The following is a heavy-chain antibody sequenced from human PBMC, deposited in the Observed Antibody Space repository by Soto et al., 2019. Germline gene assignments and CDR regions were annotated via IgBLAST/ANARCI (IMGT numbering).Heavy chain of an antibody. Sequence: QVQLVQSGAEVKKPGASVKVSCKASGYTFTSYGISWVRQAPGQGLEWMGWISAYNGNTNYAQKLQGRVTMTTDTSTSTAYMELRSLRSDDTAVYYCASSPLLSRQGYYYYMDVWGKGTTVTVSS. V-gene: IGHV1-18*01. CDR3: ASSPLLSRQGYYYYMDV. CDR2: ISAYNGNT. J-gene: IGHJ6*03. CDR1: GYTFTSYG. D-gene: IGHD2-2*01.